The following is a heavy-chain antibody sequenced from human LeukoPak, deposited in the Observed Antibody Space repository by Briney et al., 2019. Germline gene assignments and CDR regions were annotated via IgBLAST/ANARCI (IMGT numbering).Heavy chain of an antibody. J-gene: IGHJ5*02. CDR3: ATVEGSGWNNWFDP. V-gene: IGHV1-69*06. D-gene: IGHD6-19*01. CDR2: IIPIFGTA. CDR1: GGTFSSYA. Sequence: SVKVSCKASGGTFSSYAISWVRQAPGQGLEWMGGIIPIFGTANYAQKFQGRVTMTEDTSTDTAYMELSSLRSEDTAVYYCATVEGSGWNNWFDPWGQGTLVTVSS.